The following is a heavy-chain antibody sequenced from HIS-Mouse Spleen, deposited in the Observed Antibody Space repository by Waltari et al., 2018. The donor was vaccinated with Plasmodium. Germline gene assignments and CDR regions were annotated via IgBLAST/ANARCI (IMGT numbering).Heavy chain of an antibody. J-gene: IGHJ2*01. V-gene: IGHV5-51*03. D-gene: IGHD6-6*01. CDR2: IYPGDSDT. Sequence: EVQLVQSGAEVKKPGESLKISCKGSGYSFTSYWIGWVRQMPGKGLEWMGIIYPGDSDTRYSPSSQGQVTISADKSISTAYLQWSSLKASDTAMYYCARRWSIAARGWYFDLWGRGTLVTVSS. CDR1: GYSFTSYW. CDR3: ARRWSIAARGWYFDL.